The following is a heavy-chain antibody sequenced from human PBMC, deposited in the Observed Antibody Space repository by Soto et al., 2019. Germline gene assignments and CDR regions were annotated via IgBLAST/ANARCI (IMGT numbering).Heavy chain of an antibody. V-gene: IGHV4-39*02. CDR1: GGCISSSSYY. CDR3: VRDRREGIVVVPAAMPRPFYDY. Sequence: SETLSLTCTVSGGCISSSSYYWGWIRQPPGKGLEWIGSIYYSGSTYYNPSLKSRVTISVDTSKNQFSLKLSSVTAADTAVYYCVRDRREGIVVVPAAMPRPFYDYWGHGTLVTVSS. D-gene: IGHD2-2*01. CDR2: IYYSGST. J-gene: IGHJ4*01.